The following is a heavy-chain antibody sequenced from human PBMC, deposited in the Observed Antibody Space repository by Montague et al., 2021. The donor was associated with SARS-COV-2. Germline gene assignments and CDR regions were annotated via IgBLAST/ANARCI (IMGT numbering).Heavy chain of an antibody. CDR1: GGSMNSGGYY. Sequence: TLSLTCTVSGGSMNSGGYYWSWFRQHPGQGLEWIGYISYTGSTFYXPSLKSRLTMSVDTSQNQFSLRLISVTAADTAVYYCARGRGYTGYDSDWGQGTLVTVTS. CDR3: ARGRGYTGYDSD. CDR2: ISYTGST. V-gene: IGHV4-31*03. D-gene: IGHD5-12*01. J-gene: IGHJ4*02.